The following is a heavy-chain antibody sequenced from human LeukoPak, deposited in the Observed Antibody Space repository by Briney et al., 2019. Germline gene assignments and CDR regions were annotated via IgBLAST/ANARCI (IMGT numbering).Heavy chain of an antibody. CDR3: ARARRYFDWLYPWFDP. J-gene: IGHJ5*02. D-gene: IGHD3-9*01. CDR2: INHSGST. CDR1: GGSFSGYY. Sequence: PSETLSLTCAVYGGSFSGYYWSWIRQPPGKGLEWIGEINHSGSTNYNPSLKSRVTISVDTSKNQFSLKLGSVTAADTAVYYCARARRYFDWLYPWFDPWGQGTLVTVSS. V-gene: IGHV4-34*01.